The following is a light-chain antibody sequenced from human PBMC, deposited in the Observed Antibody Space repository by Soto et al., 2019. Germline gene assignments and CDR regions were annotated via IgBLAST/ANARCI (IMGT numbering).Light chain of an antibody. Sequence: QSALTQPPSASGSPGQSVTISCTGTSSDVGGYNYVSWYQQHPGKVPKLMIYEVNKRPSGVPDRFSGSKSGNTASLTVSGLQAEDVADYYCTSYAGGNNVFGTGTKVTVL. CDR3: TSYAGGNNV. V-gene: IGLV2-8*01. CDR2: EVN. J-gene: IGLJ1*01. CDR1: SSDVGGYNY.